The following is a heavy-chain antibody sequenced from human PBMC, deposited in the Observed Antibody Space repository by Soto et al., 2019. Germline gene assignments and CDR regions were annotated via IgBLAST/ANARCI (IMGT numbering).Heavy chain of an antibody. CDR3: TTDSSSWYYFDY. V-gene: IGHV3-15*07. CDR1: GFTFSNAW. Sequence: GGSLRLSCAASGFTFSNAWMNWVRQAPWKGLEWVGRIKSKTDGGTTDYAAPVKGRFTISRDDSKNTLYLQMNSLKTEDTAVYYCTTDSSSWYYFDYWGQGTLVTVSS. J-gene: IGHJ4*02. CDR2: IKSKTDGGTT. D-gene: IGHD6-13*01.